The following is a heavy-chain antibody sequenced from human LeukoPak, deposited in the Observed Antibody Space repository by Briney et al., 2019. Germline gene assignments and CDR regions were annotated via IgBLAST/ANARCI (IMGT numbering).Heavy chain of an antibody. D-gene: IGHD5-12*01. V-gene: IGHV4-34*01. J-gene: IGHJ4*02. CDR2: INHSGST. CDR1: GGSFSGYY. Sequence: SETLSLTCAVYGGSFSGYYWSWIRQPPGKGLEWIGEINHSGSTNYNPSLKSRVTISVATSKDQFSLKLSSVTAADTAVYYCARGERSNVDIVATSPFVIFDYWGQGTLVTVSS. CDR3: ARGERSNVDIVATSPFVIFDY.